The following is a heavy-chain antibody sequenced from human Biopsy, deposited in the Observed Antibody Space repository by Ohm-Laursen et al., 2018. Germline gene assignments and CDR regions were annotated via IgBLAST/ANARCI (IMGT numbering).Heavy chain of an antibody. J-gene: IGHJ4*02. D-gene: IGHD1-26*01. CDR2: IIPMFGTA. Sequence: SSETVSCTASGGTFINYAISWVRHPPGQGLEWMGGIIPMFGTANYAQMFQGRVTISADESTSTSYMELSSLTTEDTAIYYCARGPHSGSHSCFDYWGRGTLVTVSS. V-gene: IGHV1-69*01. CDR3: ARGPHSGSHSCFDY. CDR1: GGTFINYA.